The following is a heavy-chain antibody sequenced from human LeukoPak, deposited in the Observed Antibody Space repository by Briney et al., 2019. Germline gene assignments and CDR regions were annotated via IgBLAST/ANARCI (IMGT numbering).Heavy chain of an antibody. CDR3: ATIKRGYPYGYFDF. D-gene: IGHD5-18*01. Sequence: SETLSLTCAVYGGSFSGYYWSWIRQPPGKGLEWIGEINHSGSTNYNPSLKSRLTLSADTSKNQFSLRLGSVTAADTAVYYCATIKRGYPYGYFDFWGQGILVTVSS. CDR2: INHSGST. J-gene: IGHJ4*02. CDR1: GGSFSGYY. V-gene: IGHV4-34*01.